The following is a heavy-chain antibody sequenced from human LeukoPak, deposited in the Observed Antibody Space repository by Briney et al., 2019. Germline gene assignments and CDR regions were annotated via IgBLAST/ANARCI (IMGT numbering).Heavy chain of an antibody. Sequence: PGGSLRLSCAASGFTFDDYAMHWVRQAPGKGLEWVSGISWNSDSIGYADSVKGRFTISRDNAKNSLYLQMNSLRAEDMALYYCARGIAAAGPTPMDVWGKGTTVTVSS. CDR1: GFTFDDYA. J-gene: IGHJ6*04. D-gene: IGHD6-13*01. CDR3: ARGIAAAGPTPMDV. CDR2: ISWNSDSI. V-gene: IGHV3-9*03.